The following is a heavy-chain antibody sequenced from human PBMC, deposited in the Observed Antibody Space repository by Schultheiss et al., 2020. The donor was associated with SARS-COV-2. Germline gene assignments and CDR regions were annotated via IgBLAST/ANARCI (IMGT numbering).Heavy chain of an antibody. CDR3: ARGGGGSYH. CDR1: GFTFYSYA. Sequence: GGSLRLSCAASGFTFYSYALSWVRQAPGKGLEWVSGISGSGGSTYYADSVKGRFTISRDNAKNSLYLQMNSLRAEDTAVYYCARGGGGSYHWGQGTLVTVSS. CDR2: ISGSGGST. D-gene: IGHD1-26*01. V-gene: IGHV3-23*01. J-gene: IGHJ5*02.